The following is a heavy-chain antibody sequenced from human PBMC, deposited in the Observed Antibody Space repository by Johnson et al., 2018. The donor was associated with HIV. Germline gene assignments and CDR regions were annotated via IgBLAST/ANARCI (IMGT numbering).Heavy chain of an antibody. CDR2: IRYDGSNK. V-gene: IGHV3-30*02. D-gene: IGHD3-22*01. Sequence: KGLEWVAFIRYDGSNKYYADSVKGRFTISRDNSKNTLYLQMNSLRAEDTAVYYCAKIRITMIVVVEGVDAFDIWGQGTMVTVSS. CDR3: AKIRITMIVVVEGVDAFDI. J-gene: IGHJ3*02.